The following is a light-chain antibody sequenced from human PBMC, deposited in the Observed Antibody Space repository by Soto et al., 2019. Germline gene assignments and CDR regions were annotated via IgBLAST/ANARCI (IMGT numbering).Light chain of an antibody. CDR2: DAS. J-gene: IGKJ1*01. V-gene: IGKV3-11*01. Sequence: EVVLTQSPATLSLSPGERATLSCRASQGIRNYLAWYQKKPGQAPRLLIYDASNKTTGIPARISGRGSGTDFTLTISSLEPEDFAVYYCQQRSNWPAFGQGT. CDR3: QQRSNWPA. CDR1: QGIRNY.